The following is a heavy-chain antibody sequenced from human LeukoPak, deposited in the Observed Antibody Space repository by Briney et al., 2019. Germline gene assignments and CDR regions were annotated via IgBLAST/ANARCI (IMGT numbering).Heavy chain of an antibody. Sequence: SETLSLTCTVSGGSISSYYWSWIRQPPGKGLEWIGYIYTSGSTNYNPSLKSRVTISVDTSKNQFSLKLSSVTAADTAVYYCARDSDSGYDFPRYWGQGTLVTVSS. D-gene: IGHD5-12*01. J-gene: IGHJ4*02. CDR3: ARDSDSGYDFPRY. V-gene: IGHV4-4*09. CDR1: GGSISSYY. CDR2: IYTSGST.